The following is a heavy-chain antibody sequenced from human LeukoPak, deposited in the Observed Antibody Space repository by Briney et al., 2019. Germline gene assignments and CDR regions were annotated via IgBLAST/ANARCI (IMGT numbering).Heavy chain of an antibody. D-gene: IGHD6-13*01. J-gene: IGHJ4*02. Sequence: GESLKISFQGSGYSFTSYWIGWVRQMPGKGLEWRGIIYPGDSDTRYSPSFQGQVTISADKSISTAYLQWSSLKASDTAMYYCARRRSIAAAGLDYWGQGTLVTVSS. CDR3: ARRRSIAAAGLDY. CDR1: GYSFTSYW. V-gene: IGHV5-51*01. CDR2: IYPGDSDT.